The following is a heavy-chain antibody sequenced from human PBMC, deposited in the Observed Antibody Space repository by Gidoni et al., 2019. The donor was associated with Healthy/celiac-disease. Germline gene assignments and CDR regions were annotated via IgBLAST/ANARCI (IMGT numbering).Heavy chain of an antibody. J-gene: IGHJ4*02. Sequence: QVQLQESGPGLVTPSQTLSLTCPFSGGSISSGGYYWSWLRQHPGKGLEWIGYTYYSGSTYYNPSLKSRVTISVDTSKNQFSLKLSSVTAADTAVYYCAREGGSSGSVYFDYWGQGTLVTVSS. V-gene: IGHV4-31*03. CDR2: TYYSGST. CDR3: AREGGSSGSVYFDY. CDR1: GGSISSGGYY. D-gene: IGHD6-19*01.